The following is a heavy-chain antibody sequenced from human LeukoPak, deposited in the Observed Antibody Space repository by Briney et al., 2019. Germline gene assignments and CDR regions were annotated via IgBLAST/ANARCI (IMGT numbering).Heavy chain of an antibody. Sequence: ASVKVSCKASGYTFTSYGISWVRQAPGQGLEWMGWMNPNSGNTGYAQKFQGRVTITRNTSISTVYMELSSLRSEDTAVYYCARDLRGGREIPWGQGTLVTVSS. CDR2: MNPNSGNT. CDR1: GYTFTSYG. J-gene: IGHJ4*02. CDR3: ARDLRGGREIP. D-gene: IGHD2-2*02. V-gene: IGHV1-8*03.